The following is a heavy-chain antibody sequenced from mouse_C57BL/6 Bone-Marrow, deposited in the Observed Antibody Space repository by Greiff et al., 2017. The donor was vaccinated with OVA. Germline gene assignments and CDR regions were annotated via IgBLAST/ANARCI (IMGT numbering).Heavy chain of an antibody. CDR2: IDPETGGP. Sequence: QVQLKESGAELVRPGASVTLSCKASGYTFTDYEMHWVKQTPVHGLEWIGAIDPETGGPAYNQKFKGKAILTADNSSSTAYMELRSLTSEDAAVYYCTRSPYFDYRGQGTTLTVSS. J-gene: IGHJ2*01. CDR3: TRSPYFDY. CDR1: GYTFTDYE. V-gene: IGHV1-15*01.